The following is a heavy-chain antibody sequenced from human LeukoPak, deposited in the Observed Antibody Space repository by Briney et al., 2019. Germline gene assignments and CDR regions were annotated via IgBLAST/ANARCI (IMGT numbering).Heavy chain of an antibody. CDR1: GYTFTGYY. Sequence: ASVKVSCKASGYTFTGYYMHWVRQAPGQGLEWMGWINPNSGGTNYAQKFQGRVTMTRDTSIRTAYMELSRLRSDDTAVYYCARAASIVVVVAATPSTHWGQGTLVTVSS. CDR3: ARAASIVVVVAATPSTH. CDR2: INPNSGGT. V-gene: IGHV1-2*02. J-gene: IGHJ4*02. D-gene: IGHD2-15*01.